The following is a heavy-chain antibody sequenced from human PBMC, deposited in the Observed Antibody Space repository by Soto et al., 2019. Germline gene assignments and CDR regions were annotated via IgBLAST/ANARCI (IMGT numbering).Heavy chain of an antibody. CDR3: ATSMVRGGNWFDP. V-gene: IGHV4-30-4*01. D-gene: IGHD3-10*01. CDR1: VGSIGRGDYY. CDR2: IYYSGST. Sequence: SETLSLTCTASVGSIGRGDYYWSWIRQPPGKGLEWIGYIYYSGSTYYNPSLKSRVTISVDTSKNQFSLKLSSVTAADTAVYYCATSMVRGGNWFDPWGQGTLVTVSS. J-gene: IGHJ5*02.